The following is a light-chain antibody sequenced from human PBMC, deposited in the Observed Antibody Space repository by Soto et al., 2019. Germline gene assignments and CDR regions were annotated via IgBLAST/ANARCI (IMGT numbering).Light chain of an antibody. V-gene: IGKV3-20*01. Sequence: EILLTQSPSTLSLSPGEGATLSCRSSQSVSNSFLAWYQQQPGQAPRLLIYATSRRAPGIPDRFSGSGSGTDFTLTISRLEPEDFAVYYCHQFDSSLTFGQGTKVEIK. CDR3: HQFDSSLT. J-gene: IGKJ1*01. CDR1: QSVSNSF. CDR2: ATS.